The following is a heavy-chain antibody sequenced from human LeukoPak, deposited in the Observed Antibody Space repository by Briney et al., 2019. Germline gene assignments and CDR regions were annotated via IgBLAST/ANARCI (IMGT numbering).Heavy chain of an antibody. CDR2: ISAYNSYT. V-gene: IGHV1-18*01. Sequence: ASVKVSCKASGYTFTSYGISWVRQAPGQGLEWMGWISAYNSYTNYAQELQGRVTMTTDTSTSTAYMELRSLRSDDTAMYYCARAAAAAAGSRYFQHWGQGTLVTVSS. CDR3: ARAAAAAAGSRYFQH. CDR1: GYTFTSYG. J-gene: IGHJ1*01. D-gene: IGHD6-13*01.